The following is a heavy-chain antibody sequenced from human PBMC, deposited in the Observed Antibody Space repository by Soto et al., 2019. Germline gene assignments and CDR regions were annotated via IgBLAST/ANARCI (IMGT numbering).Heavy chain of an antibody. D-gene: IGHD3-22*01. CDR3: ARDYYDSSRYFDS. V-gene: IGHV1-18*04. J-gene: IGHJ4*02. CDR1: GYTFTTHG. Sequence: QIQLMQSGAEVKKPGASVKVSCKASGYTFTTHGISWVRQAPGHGLEWMGWISAYHGNTHYAQNFQDRVTMTTDTSTTTAYMEVRSLRSDDTAVYYCARDYYDSSRYFDSWGQGTLVTVSS. CDR2: ISAYHGNT.